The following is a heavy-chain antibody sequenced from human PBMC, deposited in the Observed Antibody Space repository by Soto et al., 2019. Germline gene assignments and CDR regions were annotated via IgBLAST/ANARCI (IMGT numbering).Heavy chain of an antibody. CDR3: ARGVSAGVDY. CDR2: MQPSTGRT. J-gene: IGHJ4*02. Sequence: VQSGAEVREPGASVKVSCKASGYSFTSLDINWVRQTAGQGLEWMGWMQPSTGRTGYAQKFQDRVTMTRDTSINTAYMELTTLTSDDTAFYYCARGVSAGVDYWGQGTLVTVSS. V-gene: IGHV1-8*01. CDR1: GYSFTSLD. D-gene: IGHD1-26*01.